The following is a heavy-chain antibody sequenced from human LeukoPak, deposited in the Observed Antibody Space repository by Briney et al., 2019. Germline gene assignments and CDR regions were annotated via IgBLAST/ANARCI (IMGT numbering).Heavy chain of an antibody. CDR2: ITGRGDRT. CDR1: GFTFSSYA. Sequence: LPGGSLRLSCEASGFTFSSYAMSWVRQAPGKGLEWVSAITGRGDRTYYADSVKGRFTISRDNSKNTLYLQMNSLRAEDTAVYHCAKDSGSSGWYFDYWGQGTLVTVSS. J-gene: IGHJ4*02. V-gene: IGHV3-23*01. D-gene: IGHD6-19*01. CDR3: AKDSGSSGWYFDY.